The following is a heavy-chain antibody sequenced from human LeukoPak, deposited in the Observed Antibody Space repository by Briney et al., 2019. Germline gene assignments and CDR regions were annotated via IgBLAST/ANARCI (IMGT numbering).Heavy chain of an antibody. CDR1: GFTFSSYS. Sequence: PGGSLRLSCAASGFTFSSYSMNWVRQAPGKGLEWVSYISSSSSTIYYADSVKGRFTISRDNAKNSLYLQMNSLRAEDAAVYYCARDLSRDGYNYGFYYWGQGTLVTVSS. CDR2: ISSSSSTI. J-gene: IGHJ4*02. CDR3: ARDLSRDGYNYGFYY. V-gene: IGHV3-48*01. D-gene: IGHD5-24*01.